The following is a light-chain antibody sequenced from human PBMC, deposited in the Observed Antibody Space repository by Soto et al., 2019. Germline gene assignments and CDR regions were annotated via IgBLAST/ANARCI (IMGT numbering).Light chain of an antibody. V-gene: IGKV3-15*01. CDR2: GAS. CDR1: QSVSRN. J-gene: IGKJ1*01. Sequence: EVVMTQSPATLSVSPGERATLSCRASQSVSRNLAWYQQKPGQTPRLLIYGASTRATGIPATFSGSGSGTEFTLTISSLQSEDFAFYYCQQYNNWPPTFGQATKVDIK. CDR3: QQYNNWPPT.